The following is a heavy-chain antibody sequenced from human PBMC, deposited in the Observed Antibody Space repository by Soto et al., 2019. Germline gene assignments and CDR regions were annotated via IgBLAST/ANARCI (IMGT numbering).Heavy chain of an antibody. CDR3: ARHNYYGSGNWFDP. CDR1: GDSISSSNNY. V-gene: IGHV4-39*01. Sequence: SETLDLTCTVSGDSISSSNNYWIWIRQHPGEGLEWIGFISYSGSTYYNPSLKSRVTISVDTSKNQFSLKLSSVTAADTAVYYCARHNYYGSGNWFDPWGQGTLVTVSS. D-gene: IGHD3-10*01. J-gene: IGHJ5*02. CDR2: ISYSGST.